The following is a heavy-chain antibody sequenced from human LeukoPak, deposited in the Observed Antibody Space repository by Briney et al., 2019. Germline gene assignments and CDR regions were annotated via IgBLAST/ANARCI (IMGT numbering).Heavy chain of an antibody. V-gene: IGHV3-30*18. Sequence: GGSLRLSCAASGFTFSTYGMHWVRQAPGLGLEWVAVISYDGSNKYYADSVKGRFTISRDNSKNTLYLQMNSLRAEDTAVYYCANREYHLPALYWGQGTLVTVSS. CDR1: GFTFSTYG. CDR2: ISYDGSNK. J-gene: IGHJ4*02. CDR3: ANREYHLPALY. D-gene: IGHD2-2*01.